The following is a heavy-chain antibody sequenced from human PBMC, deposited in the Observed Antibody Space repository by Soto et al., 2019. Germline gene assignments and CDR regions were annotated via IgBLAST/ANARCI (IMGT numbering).Heavy chain of an antibody. V-gene: IGHV1-18*01. D-gene: IGHD1-26*01. CDR2: ISAYNGNT. CDR1: CYTFTSHG. Sequence: ASGKVSCKPSCYTFTSHGSSWVRPAPGQGLGWVGWISAYNGNTNYAQKLQGRVTMTTDTSTSTAYMELRSLRSDDTAVYYCARGRAIVGATNYYYYGMDVWGQGTTVTVSS. CDR3: ARGRAIVGATNYYYYGMDV. J-gene: IGHJ6*02.